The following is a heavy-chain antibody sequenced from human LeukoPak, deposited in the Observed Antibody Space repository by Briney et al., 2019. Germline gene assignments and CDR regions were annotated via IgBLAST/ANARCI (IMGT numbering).Heavy chain of an antibody. V-gene: IGHV1-18*01. CDR2: ISAYNGNT. CDR1: GYTFTSYG. D-gene: IGHD6-19*01. CDR3: ATSGWRHRTFDY. J-gene: IGHJ4*02. Sequence: ASVKVSCKASGYTFTSYGISWVRQAPGQGLEWMGWISAYNGNTNYAQKLQGRVTMTTDTSTSTAHMELRSLRSDDTAVYYCATSGWRHRTFDYWGQGTLVTASS.